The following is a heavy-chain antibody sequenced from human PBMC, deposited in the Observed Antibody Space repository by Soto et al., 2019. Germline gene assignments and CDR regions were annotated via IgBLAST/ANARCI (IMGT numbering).Heavy chain of an antibody. D-gene: IGHD2-21*01. Sequence: GGALRLSCAASGFTFSSSWMSWVRQATGKGLEWVANIKQDGSEKYYVDSVKGRFTISRDNAKNSLYLQMNSLRAEDTAVYYCARDRLRDHHFDYWGQGTLVTVSS. V-gene: IGHV3-7*01. J-gene: IGHJ4*02. CDR3: ARDRLRDHHFDY. CDR1: GFTFSSSW. CDR2: IKQDGSEK.